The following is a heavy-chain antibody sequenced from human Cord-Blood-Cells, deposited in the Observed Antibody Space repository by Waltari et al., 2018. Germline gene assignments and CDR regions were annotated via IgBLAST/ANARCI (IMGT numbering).Heavy chain of an antibody. CDR3: ARAAEYSSSYYYYGMDV. Sequence: QVQLQQWGAGLLKPSETLSLTCAVYGGSFSGYYCSWIRQPPGKGLEWIGEINHSGSTNYNPSLKSRVTISVDTSKNQFSLKLSSVTAADTAVYYCARAAEYSSSYYYYGMDVWGQGTTVTVSS. V-gene: IGHV4-34*01. CDR1: GGSFSGYY. J-gene: IGHJ6*02. CDR2: INHSGST. D-gene: IGHD6-6*01.